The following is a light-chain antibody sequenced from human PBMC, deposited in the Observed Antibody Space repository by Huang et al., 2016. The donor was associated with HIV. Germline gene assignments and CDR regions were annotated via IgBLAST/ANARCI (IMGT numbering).Light chain of an antibody. CDR2: KAS. J-gene: IGKJ1*01. Sequence: DIQMTQSPSTLSASVGDRVTITCRASQSISSWLAWYQQKPGKAPNLLIYKASSLESGVPSRFSGSGSGTEFTLTISSLQPDDFATYYCQQYNSLAWTFGQWTKVEIK. CDR3: QQYNSLAWT. CDR1: QSISSW. V-gene: IGKV1-5*03.